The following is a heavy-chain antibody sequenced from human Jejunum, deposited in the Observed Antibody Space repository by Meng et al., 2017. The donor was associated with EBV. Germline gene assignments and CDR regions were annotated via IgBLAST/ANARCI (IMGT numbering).Heavy chain of an antibody. CDR3: ARNWNF. V-gene: IGHV4-61*01. Sequence: QVPVQVSGQGLVKPSETLSLTCTVSGGSVSSGTYYWTWIRQPPGKGLEWIGYIYNSGSTNYNPSLKSRVTISLDTSKNQFSLKLSSVTAADTAMYYCARNWNFWGQGTLVTVSS. CDR1: GGSVSSGTYY. CDR2: IYNSGST. J-gene: IGHJ4*02. D-gene: IGHD1-1*01.